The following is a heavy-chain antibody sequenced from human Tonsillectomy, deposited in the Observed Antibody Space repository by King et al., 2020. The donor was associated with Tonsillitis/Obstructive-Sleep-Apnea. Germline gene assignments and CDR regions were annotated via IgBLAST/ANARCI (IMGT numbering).Heavy chain of an antibody. J-gene: IGHJ6*02. CDR3: ATELTGQLNHYYYYGMDV. D-gene: IGHD7-27*01. Sequence: EVQLLESGGGLVQPGGSLRLSCAASGFTFSSYAMSWVRQAPGKGLEWVSAISGSGGSTYYADSVKGRFTISRDNSKNSLYLQMNSLRAEDTAVYYCATELTGQLNHYYYYGMDVWGQGTTVTVSS. V-gene: IGHV3-23*01. CDR1: GFTFSSYA. CDR2: ISGSGGST.